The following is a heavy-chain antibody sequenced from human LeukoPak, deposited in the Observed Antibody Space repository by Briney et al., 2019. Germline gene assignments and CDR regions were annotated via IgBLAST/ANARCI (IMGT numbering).Heavy chain of an antibody. J-gene: IGHJ3*02. CDR3: ARVLSTYYYDSSGYDDAFDI. CDR1: GGTFSGYA. Sequence: GASVKVSCKASGGTFSGYAISWVRQAPGQGLEWMGGIIPIFGTANYAQKFQGRVTITADKSTSTAYMELSSLRSEDTAVYYCARVLSTYYYDSSGYDDAFDIWGQGTMVTVSS. CDR2: IIPIFGTA. V-gene: IGHV1-69*06. D-gene: IGHD3-22*01.